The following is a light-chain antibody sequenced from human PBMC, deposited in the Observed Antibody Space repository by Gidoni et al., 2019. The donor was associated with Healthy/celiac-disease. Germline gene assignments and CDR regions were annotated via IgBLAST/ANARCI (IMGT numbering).Light chain of an antibody. J-gene: IGKJ1*01. V-gene: IGKV3-20*01. CDR3: QQYGSSPRT. CDR1: QSVSSSY. Sequence: ELVLTQSPGTLSLSPGERATLSCRASQSVSSSYLAGYQQKPGQAPRLFIYGASSRATGIPDRFSGSGSGTDFTLTISRLEPEDFAVYYCQQYGSSPRTFGQGTKVEIK. CDR2: GAS.